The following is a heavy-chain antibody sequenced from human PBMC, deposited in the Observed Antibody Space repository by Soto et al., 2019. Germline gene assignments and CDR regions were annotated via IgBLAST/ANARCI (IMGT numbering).Heavy chain of an antibody. CDR2: ISWDGGST. Sequence: EVQLVESGGVVVQPGGSLRLSCAASGFTFDDYTMHWVRQAPGKGLEWVSLISWDGGSTYYADSVKGRFTISRDNSKNSLYLQMNSLRTEDTALYYCAKDHIAARRLGVPYYYYGMDVW. CDR1: GFTFDDYT. CDR3: AKDHIAARRLGVPYYYYGMDV. J-gene: IGHJ6*01. D-gene: IGHD6-6*01. V-gene: IGHV3-43*01.